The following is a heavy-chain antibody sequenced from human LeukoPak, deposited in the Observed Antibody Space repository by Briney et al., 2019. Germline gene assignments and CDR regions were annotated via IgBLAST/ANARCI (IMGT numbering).Heavy chain of an antibody. J-gene: IGHJ4*02. V-gene: IGHV3-30*19. CDR1: GFTFSSYG. Sequence: GGSLRLSCAASGFTFSSYGMHWVRQAPGKGLEWVAVISYDGSNKYYADSVKGRFTISRDNSKNTLYLQMNSLRAEDTAVYYCASGGKWLFRLSSEYYFDYWGQGTLVTVSS. CDR3: ASGGKWLFRLSSEYYFDY. CDR2: ISYDGSNK. D-gene: IGHD3-22*01.